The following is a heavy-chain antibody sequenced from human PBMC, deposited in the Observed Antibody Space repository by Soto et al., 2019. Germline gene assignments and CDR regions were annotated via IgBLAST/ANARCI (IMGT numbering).Heavy chain of an antibody. V-gene: IGHV3-73*01. Sequence: EVQLVESGGDLVQPGGSLKLSCAASGFSISGSAIHWVRQASGKGLEWVARIRDRTNGYATGYAASVLGRFTISRDDSKNTAFLQMNSLKTEDTAVYYCTRLDAPGDRALDIWGQGTMVTVSS. CDR2: IRDRTNGYAT. CDR1: GFSISGSA. J-gene: IGHJ3*02. CDR3: TRLDAPGDRALDI.